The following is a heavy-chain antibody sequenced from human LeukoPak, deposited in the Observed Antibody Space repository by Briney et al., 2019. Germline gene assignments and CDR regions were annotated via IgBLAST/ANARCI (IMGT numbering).Heavy chain of an antibody. D-gene: IGHD3-10*01. CDR1: AFSFSNYW. V-gene: IGHV3-7*01. J-gene: IGHJ3*02. Sequence: PGGSLRLSCAASAFSFSNYWMAWVRQAPGKGPEWVANIKEDETKKNYVDSVRGRFTISRDNAKNSLYLHMSSLRAEDTAVYYCARDWVNPHYYGSGSNSDAFDIWGQGTMVTVSS. CDR3: ARDWVNPHYYGSGSNSDAFDI. CDR2: IKEDETKK.